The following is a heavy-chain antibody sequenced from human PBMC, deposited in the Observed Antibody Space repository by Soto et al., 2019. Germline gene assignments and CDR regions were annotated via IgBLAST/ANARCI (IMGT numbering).Heavy chain of an antibody. Sequence: QVQLQESGPRLVKPSETLSLTCSVSGSSFSNFYWSWIRQPAGKGLVWIGRIYTSGATSYNPSLKSRVTMSVDTSQTQMSLSVRSVTAADTDVYFCARGGIQLSYAFDYWGPGILVTVSS. D-gene: IGHD1-1*01. CDR2: IYTSGAT. J-gene: IGHJ4*02. CDR3: ARGGIQLSYAFDY. CDR1: GSSFSNFY. V-gene: IGHV4-4*07.